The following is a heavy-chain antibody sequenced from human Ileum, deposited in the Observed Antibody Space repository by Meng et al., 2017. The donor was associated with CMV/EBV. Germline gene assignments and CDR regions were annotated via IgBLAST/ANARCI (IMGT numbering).Heavy chain of an antibody. CDR1: GFTFSSYW. Sequence: GESLKISCAASGFTFSSYWMHWVRQAPGKGLVWVSRINSDGSSTSYADSVKGRFTISRDNAKNTLYLQMNSLRAEDTAVYYCTSTREFPSASASYYWGQGTLVTVSS. J-gene: IGHJ4*02. D-gene: IGHD6-6*01. CDR2: INSDGSST. V-gene: IGHV3-74*01. CDR3: TSTREFPSASASYY.